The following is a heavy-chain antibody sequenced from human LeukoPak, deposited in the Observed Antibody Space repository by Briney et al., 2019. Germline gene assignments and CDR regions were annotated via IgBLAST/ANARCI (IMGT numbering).Heavy chain of an antibody. CDR2: ISAYNGNT. V-gene: IGHV1-18*01. Sequence: ASVKVSCKASGYTFTSYGIRWVRQAPGQGLEWMGWISAYNGNTNYAQKLQGRVTMTTDTSTSTAYMELRSLRSDDTAVYYCARGKILAAADEYYFDYWGQGTLVTVSS. CDR1: GYTFTSYG. D-gene: IGHD6-13*01. CDR3: ARGKILAAADEYYFDY. J-gene: IGHJ4*02.